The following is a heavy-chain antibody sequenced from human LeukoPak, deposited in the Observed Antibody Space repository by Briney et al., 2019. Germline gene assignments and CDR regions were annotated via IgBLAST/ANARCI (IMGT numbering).Heavy chain of an antibody. CDR1: GGSFSGYY. V-gene: IGHV4-34*01. J-gene: IGHJ5*02. Sequence: SETLSLTCAAYGGSFSGYYWSWIRQPPGKGLEWIGEINHSGSTNYNPSLKSRVTISVDTSKNQFSLKLSSVTAADTAVYYCARVIDYSSSPNWFDPWGQGTLVTVSS. CDR3: ARVIDYSSSPNWFDP. CDR2: INHSGST. D-gene: IGHD6-6*01.